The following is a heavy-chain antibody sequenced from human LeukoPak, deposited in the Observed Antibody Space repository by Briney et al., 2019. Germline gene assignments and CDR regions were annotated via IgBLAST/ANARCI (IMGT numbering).Heavy chain of an antibody. V-gene: IGHV4-59*01. J-gene: IGHJ6*03. CDR3: AGCPIAARPDHYYMDV. CDR2: IYYSGST. CDR1: GGSISSYY. Sequence: SETLSLTCTVSGGSISSYYWSWIRQPPGKGLEWIGYIYYSGSTNYNPSLKSRVTISVDTSKNQFSLKLSSVTAADTAVYYCAGCPIAARPDHYYMDVWGKGTTVTVSS. D-gene: IGHD6-6*01.